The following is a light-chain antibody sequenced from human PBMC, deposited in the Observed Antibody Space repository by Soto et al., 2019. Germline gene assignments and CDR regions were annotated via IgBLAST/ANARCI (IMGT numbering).Light chain of an antibody. CDR1: QSISTW. CDR2: GAS. CDR3: QHYNSYSEA. J-gene: IGKJ1*01. V-gene: IGKV1-5*01. Sequence: DIQMTQSPSTLSAFVGDRVTITCRASQSISTWLAWYQQKPGKAPKLLIYGASTLQSGVPSRFSGSGSGTEFTLTISSLQPEDFATYYCQHYNSYSEAFGQGTKVDIK.